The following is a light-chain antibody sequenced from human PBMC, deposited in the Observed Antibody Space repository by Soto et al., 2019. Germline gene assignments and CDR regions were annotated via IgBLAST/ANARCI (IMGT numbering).Light chain of an antibody. CDR3: SSYTNSDTSYV. V-gene: IGLV2-14*03. CDR1: SSDVGAYNY. CDR2: DVS. J-gene: IGLJ1*01. Sequence: QSVLTQPASVSGSPGQSITISCTGTSSDVGAYNYVAWYQQHPGKAPKLILYDVSSRPSGVSDRFSGSKSGNTASLTISGLQSDDEADYHCSSYTNSDTSYVFGTGTKLTVL.